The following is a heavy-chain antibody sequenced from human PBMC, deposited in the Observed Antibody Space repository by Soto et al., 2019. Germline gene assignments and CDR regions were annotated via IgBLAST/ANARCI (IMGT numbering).Heavy chain of an antibody. CDR3: ARVRGYYDSSGYLAVGWFDP. CDR2: TYYRSKWYN. CDR1: GDSVSSNSAA. Sequence: KQSQTLSLTCAISGDSVSSNSAAWNWIRQSPSRGLEWLGRTYYRSKWYNDYAVSVKSRITINPDTSKNQFSLQLNSVTPEDTAVYYCARVRGYYDSSGYLAVGWFDPWGQGTLVTVSS. D-gene: IGHD3-22*01. J-gene: IGHJ5*02. V-gene: IGHV6-1*01.